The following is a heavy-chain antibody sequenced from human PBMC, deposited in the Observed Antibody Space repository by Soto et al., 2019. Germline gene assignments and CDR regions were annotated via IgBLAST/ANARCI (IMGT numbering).Heavy chain of an antibody. J-gene: IGHJ2*01. D-gene: IGHD2-21*02. CDR3: AKSFVVVTAKRYSDL. Sequence: QVQLVQSGAEVKKPGSSVKVSCKASGGTFSSYAISWVRQAPGQGLEWMGGIIPIFGTANYAQKFQGRVTITADESRRTAYRELGSWRSENTAVYYCAKSFVVVTAKRYSDLWGRGTLVTFPS. V-gene: IGHV1-69*01. CDR1: GGTFSSYA. CDR2: IIPIFGTA.